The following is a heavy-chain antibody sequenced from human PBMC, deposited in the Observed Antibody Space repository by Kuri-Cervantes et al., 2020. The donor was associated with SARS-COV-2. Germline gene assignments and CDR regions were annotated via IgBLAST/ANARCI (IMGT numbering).Heavy chain of an antibody. V-gene: IGHV3-20*04. CDR3: ARAMTTVTMYFLDV. CDR2: ISWNSGSI. J-gene: IGHJ6*04. CDR1: GFTFNTHA. Sequence: GGSLRLSCEASGFTFNTHAMTWVRQAPGKGLEWVSGISWNSGSIGYADSVKGRFTISRDNSKNTLYLQMNSLRAEDTAVYYCARAMTTVTMYFLDVWGKGTTVTVSS. D-gene: IGHD4-11*01.